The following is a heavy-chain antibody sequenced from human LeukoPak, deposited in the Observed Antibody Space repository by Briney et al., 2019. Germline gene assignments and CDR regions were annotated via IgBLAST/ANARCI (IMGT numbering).Heavy chain of an antibody. J-gene: IGHJ4*02. Sequence: SQTLSLTCALSGDSVSNNSAAWLWLRQSPSRGLEWLGRTYYRSKWYSAYAASVKSRITINPDTSKNQFSLQLNSVTPEDTAMYYCARVYYDILTGYYNVIDSWGQGTLVTVSS. CDR2: TYYRSKWYS. V-gene: IGHV6-1*01. D-gene: IGHD3-9*01. CDR3: ARVYYDILTGYYNVIDS. CDR1: GDSVSNNSAA.